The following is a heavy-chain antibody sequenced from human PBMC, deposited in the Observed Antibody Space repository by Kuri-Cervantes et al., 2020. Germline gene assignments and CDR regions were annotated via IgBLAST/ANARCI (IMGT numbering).Heavy chain of an antibody. V-gene: IGHV4-61*01. Sequence: SETLSLTCTVSGGSVSSGSYYWSWIRQPPGKGLEWIGYIYYSGSTNYNPSLKSRVTISVDTSKNQFSLKLSSVTAADTAVYYCARDGSGWLRLVDYWGQETLVTVSS. CDR2: IYYSGST. D-gene: IGHD5-12*01. CDR3: ARDGSGWLRLVDY. CDR1: GGSVSSGSYY. J-gene: IGHJ4*02.